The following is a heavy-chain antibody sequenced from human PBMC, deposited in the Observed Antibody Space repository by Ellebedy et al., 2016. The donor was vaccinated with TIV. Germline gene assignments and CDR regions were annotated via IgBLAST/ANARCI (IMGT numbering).Heavy chain of an antibody. J-gene: IGHJ4*02. D-gene: IGHD3-10*01. CDR2: INHSGSA. CDR3: ARDNYGSLDY. V-gene: IGHV4-34*01. Sequence: SETLSLXXTVYGVSLSGYYWSWIRQSPGQGLEWIGEINHSGSANYNPSLKSRVTISVDTSKTQFSLKLRSVTAADTAVYYCARDNYGSLDYWGQGILVTVSS. CDR1: GVSLSGYY.